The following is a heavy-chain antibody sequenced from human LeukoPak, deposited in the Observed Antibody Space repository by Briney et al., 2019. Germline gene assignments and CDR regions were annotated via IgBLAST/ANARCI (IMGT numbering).Heavy chain of an antibody. CDR2: ISGSGGST. D-gene: IGHD3-22*01. CDR3: ARETPHYYYDSSGWIDY. J-gene: IGHJ4*02. Sequence: GGSLRLSCAASGFTFSSYAMSWVRQAPGKGLEWVSAISGSGGSTYYADSVKGRFTISRDNAKNSLYLLMNSLRAEDTAVYYCARETPHYYYDSSGWIDYWGQGTLVTVSS. V-gene: IGHV3-23*01. CDR1: GFTFSSYA.